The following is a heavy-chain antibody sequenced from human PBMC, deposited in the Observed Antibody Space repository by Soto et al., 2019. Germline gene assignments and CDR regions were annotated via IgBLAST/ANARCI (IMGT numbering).Heavy chain of an antibody. CDR1: GGSFSGYY. CDR2: INHSGST. Sequence: SSETLSLTCAVYGGSFSGYYWSWIRQPPGKGLEWIGEINHSGSTNYNPSLKSRVTISVDTSKNQFSLKLSSVTAADTAVYYCASLAARHSAYYYYYYMNVWGKGTTVTAP. D-gene: IGHD6-6*01. J-gene: IGHJ6*03. CDR3: ASLAARHSAYYYYYYMNV. V-gene: IGHV4-34*01.